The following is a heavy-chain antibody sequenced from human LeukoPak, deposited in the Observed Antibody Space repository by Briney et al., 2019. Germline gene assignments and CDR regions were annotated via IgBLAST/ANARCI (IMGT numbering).Heavy chain of an antibody. Sequence: SETLSLTCTVSGGSVSSYYWSWIRQPPGKGLEWIGYIYNSENTKYNSSLVSRVTMSLDTSKNQVFLKLSSVTAADTAVYYCARFHSGPSGWYVLWYFDLWGRGTLVTVSS. J-gene: IGHJ2*01. D-gene: IGHD6-19*01. CDR3: ARFHSGPSGWYVLWYFDL. V-gene: IGHV4-4*09. CDR2: IYNSENT. CDR1: GGSVSSYY.